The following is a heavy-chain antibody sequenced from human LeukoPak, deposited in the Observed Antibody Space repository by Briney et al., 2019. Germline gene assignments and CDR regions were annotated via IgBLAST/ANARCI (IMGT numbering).Heavy chain of an antibody. CDR1: GGSISSYY. V-gene: IGHV4-59*01. J-gene: IGHJ4*02. Sequence: PSETLSLTCTVSGGSISSYYWSWIRQPPGKGLEWIGYIYYSGSTNYNPSLKSRVTISVDTSKNQFSLKLSSVTAADTAVYYCARCKRGVIIDCWGQGTLVTVSS. D-gene: IGHD3-10*01. CDR3: ARCKRGVIIDC. CDR2: IYYSGST.